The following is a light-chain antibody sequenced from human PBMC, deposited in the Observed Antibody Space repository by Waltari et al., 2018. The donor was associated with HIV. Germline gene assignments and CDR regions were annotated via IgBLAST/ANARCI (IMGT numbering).Light chain of an antibody. V-gene: IGLV1-40*01. CDR3: QSYDSSLSGLL. CDR2: GNT. J-gene: IGLJ2*01. CDR1: SSNIGAGFD. Sequence: QSVLTQPPSVSGAPGQRVTISCTGSSSNIGAGFDVHWYQQLPGTAPILLLYGNTNRPSGVPDRFSGAKSGTSASLAITGLQAEDEADYYCQSYDSSLSGLLFGGGTKLTVL.